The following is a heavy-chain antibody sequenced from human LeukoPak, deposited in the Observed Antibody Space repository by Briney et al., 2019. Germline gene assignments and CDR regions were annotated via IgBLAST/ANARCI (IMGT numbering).Heavy chain of an antibody. CDR1: GYTFTSYD. Sequence: ASVKVSCKASGYTFTSYDINWVRQATGQGLGWMGWMNPISGNTGYAQKFQGRVTITRNTSISTAYMELSSLRAEDTAVYYCARASATPRRYFDWHARYYFDYWGQGTLVTVSS. CDR3: ARASATPRRYFDWHARYYFDY. CDR2: MNPISGNT. D-gene: IGHD3-9*01. V-gene: IGHV1-8*03. J-gene: IGHJ4*02.